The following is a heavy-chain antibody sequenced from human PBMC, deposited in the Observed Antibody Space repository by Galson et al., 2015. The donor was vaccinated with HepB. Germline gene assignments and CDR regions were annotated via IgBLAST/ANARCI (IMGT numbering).Heavy chain of an antibody. CDR1: SASVSSRSYY. Sequence: ETLSLTCTVSSASVSSRSYYWNWIRQPPGKGLEWLGFIYFSGNTNYNPSLKSRVTISIDTSRNQFSLKLSSVTAADTAVYYCARAVVPAPAPFDYWGQGTLVTVSS. J-gene: IGHJ4*02. D-gene: IGHD2-2*01. V-gene: IGHV4-61*01. CDR2: IYFSGNT. CDR3: ARAVVPAPAPFDY.